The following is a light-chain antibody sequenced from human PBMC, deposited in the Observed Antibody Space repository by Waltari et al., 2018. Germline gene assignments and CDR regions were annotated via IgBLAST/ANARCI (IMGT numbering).Light chain of an antibody. CDR3: QAWDSGAAGV. CDR1: KLGDKY. J-gene: IGLJ1*01. V-gene: IGLV3-1*01. Sequence: SYELSQPPSVSVSPGQTATISCSGDKLGDKYACWYQQKPGQSPVLVIHQDSRRPSGIPGRFSGSNSGNTATLTISGTQAMDEADYYCQAWDSGAAGVFGTGTKVTVL. CDR2: QDS.